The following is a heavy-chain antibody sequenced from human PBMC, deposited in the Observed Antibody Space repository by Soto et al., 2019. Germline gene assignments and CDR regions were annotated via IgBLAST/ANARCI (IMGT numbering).Heavy chain of an antibody. V-gene: IGHV3-33*01. CDR1: GLTFSENG. Sequence: QVQLVESGGGVVQPGRSLRLSCAASGLTFSENGMHWVRQAPGKRLEWVALIWFDGSAQQYADSVKGRFTISRDNSKNTLYLQMDTLRVEDPAVYYCASQSYSRPMDVWGQGTTVTVSS. J-gene: IGHJ6*02. CDR2: IWFDGSAQ. CDR3: ASQSYSRPMDV. D-gene: IGHD4-4*01.